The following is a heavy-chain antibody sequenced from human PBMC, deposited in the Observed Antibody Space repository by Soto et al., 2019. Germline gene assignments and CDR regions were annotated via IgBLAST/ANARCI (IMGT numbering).Heavy chain of an antibody. CDR2: IYYSGST. CDR3: ARDRGAHYYYYGMDV. CDR1: GGSISRGDYY. Sequence: PSETLSLTCTVSGGSISRGDYYWSWIRQPPGKGLEWIGYIYYSGSTYYNPSLKSRVTISVDTSKNQFSLKLSSVTAADTAVYYCARDRGAHYYYYGMDVWGQGTAVTVSS. J-gene: IGHJ6*02. V-gene: IGHV4-30-4*01. D-gene: IGHD3-10*01.